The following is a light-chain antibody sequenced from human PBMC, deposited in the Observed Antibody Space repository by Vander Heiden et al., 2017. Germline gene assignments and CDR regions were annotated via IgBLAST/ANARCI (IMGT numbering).Light chain of an antibody. V-gene: IGKV3-15*01. CDR3: QQDNNWPWT. CDR1: QSVTNN. CDR2: GAS. J-gene: IGKJ1*01. Sequence: EIVMTQSPATLSVSPGERATLPCRASQSVTNNLAWYQQKPGQAPRLLISGASTRATGIPARFSGSGSGTEFTLTISSLQSEDFAVYYCQQDNNWPWTFGQGTKVEIK.